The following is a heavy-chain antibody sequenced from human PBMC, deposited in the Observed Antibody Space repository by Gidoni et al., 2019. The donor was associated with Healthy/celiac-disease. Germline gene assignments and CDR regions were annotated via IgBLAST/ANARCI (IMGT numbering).Heavy chain of an antibody. J-gene: IGHJ5*02. CDR3: ASIGVDP. CDR2: ISGSGGST. CDR1: GFTFSSYA. V-gene: IGHV3-23*01. Sequence: EVQLLESGGGLVQPWGSLILSCAASGFTFSSYALSWVRQAPGKGLEWVSAISGSGGSTYYADSVKGRFTISRDNSKNTLYLQMNSLRAEDTAGYYCASIGVDPWGQGTLVTVSS. D-gene: IGHD3-16*01.